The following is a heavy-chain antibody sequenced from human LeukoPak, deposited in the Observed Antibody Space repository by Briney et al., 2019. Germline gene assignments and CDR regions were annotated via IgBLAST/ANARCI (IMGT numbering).Heavy chain of an antibody. D-gene: IGHD2-2*01. CDR2: IKQDGSEE. J-gene: IGHJ1*01. CDR3: ATLDSTKSVF. V-gene: IGHV3-7*01. CDR1: EFRFGRDW. Sequence: GGSLRLSCVASEFRFGRDWISWVRQAPGKGLEWVACIKQDGSEEYYEGSVRGRFTVSVDNGKNSLYLQMNSLRAEDTARYYCATLDSTKSVFWGRGTAVTVSS.